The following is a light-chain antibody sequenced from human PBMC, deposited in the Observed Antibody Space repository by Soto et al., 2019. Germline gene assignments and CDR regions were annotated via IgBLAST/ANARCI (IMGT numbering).Light chain of an antibody. CDR1: SSDAGGYNY. CDR3: NSYTSGSTRV. Sequence: QSVLTQPASVSGSPGQSITISCTGTSSDAGGYNYVSWYQQHPGKARKLMMYDVSNRPSGVSNRFSGSKSGNTASLTISGLQAEDEADYYCNSYTSGSTRVFGGGTKRTVL. CDR2: DVS. V-gene: IGLV2-14*01. J-gene: IGLJ2*01.